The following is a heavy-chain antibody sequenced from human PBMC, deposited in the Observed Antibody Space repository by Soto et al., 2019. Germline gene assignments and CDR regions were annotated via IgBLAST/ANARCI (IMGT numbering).Heavy chain of an antibody. V-gene: IGHV1-3*01. CDR1: GYTFTSYA. CDR2: INAGNGNT. Sequence: ASVKVSCKASGYTFTSYAMHWVRQAPGQRLEWMGWINAGNGNTKYSQKFQGRVTTTRDTSASTAYMELSSLRSEDTAVYYCARPDTNIAAAGTLIAFDIWGQGTMVTVAS. D-gene: IGHD6-13*01. J-gene: IGHJ3*02. CDR3: ARPDTNIAAAGTLIAFDI.